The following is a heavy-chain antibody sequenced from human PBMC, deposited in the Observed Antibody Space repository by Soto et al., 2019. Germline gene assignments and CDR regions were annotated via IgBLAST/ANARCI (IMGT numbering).Heavy chain of an antibody. CDR2: ISGSGDGT. CDR1: GFTFSSFA. J-gene: IGHJ4*02. CDR3: AGPGYNSQDY. Sequence: GGSLRLSCAASGFTFSSFALSWVRQAPGKGLEWVSAISGSGDGTDYAASVKGRFTISRDNSKNTLYLQMNSLRAEDTAVYYCAGPGYNSQDYWGQGALVTVSS. D-gene: IGHD5-18*01. V-gene: IGHV3-23*01.